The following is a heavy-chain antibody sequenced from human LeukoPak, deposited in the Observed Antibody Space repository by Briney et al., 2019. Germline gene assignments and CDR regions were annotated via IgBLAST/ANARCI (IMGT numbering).Heavy chain of an antibody. CDR3: ASLVRYFTGAFDI. Sequence: GGSLRLSCAASGFTFSNYAMHWVRQAPGKGLEWLTYISTSSSDTRYADSVKGRFTISRDNAKNSLYLQMNSLRAEDTALYYCASLVRYFTGAFDIWGQGTMVTVSS. J-gene: IGHJ3*02. D-gene: IGHD3-10*01. CDR1: GFTFSNYA. V-gene: IGHV3-11*03. CDR2: ISTSSSDT.